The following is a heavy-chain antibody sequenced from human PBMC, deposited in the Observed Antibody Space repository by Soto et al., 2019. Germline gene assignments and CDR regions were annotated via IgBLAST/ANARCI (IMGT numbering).Heavy chain of an antibody. CDR3: ARETHYYYYYGMDF. Sequence: ASETLSLTCTVSGGSISSGDYYWSWIRQPPGKGLEWIGYIYYSGSTYYNPSLKSRVTISVDTSKNQFSLKLSSVTAADTAVYYCARETHYYYYYGMDFWGQGPTVTVS. J-gene: IGHJ6*02. CDR2: IYYSGST. CDR1: GGSISSGDYY. V-gene: IGHV4-30-4*01.